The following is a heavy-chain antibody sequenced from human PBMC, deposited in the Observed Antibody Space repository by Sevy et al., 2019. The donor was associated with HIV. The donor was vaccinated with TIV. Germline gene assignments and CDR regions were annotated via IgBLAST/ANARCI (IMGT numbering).Heavy chain of an antibody. CDR3: AVDRRFCGNECYLYYYYGMDV. CDR1: GFNVNDNY. CDR2: IHADGSS. Sequence: GGSLRLSCAASGFNVNDNYMTWVRQAPGKGLEWVSIIHADGSSYYADSVKGRFTMSRDDSKNIVNLHMNSLRADDTAVYYCAVDRRFCGNECYLYYYYGMDVWGQGIAVTVSS. D-gene: IGHD3-16*02. J-gene: IGHJ6*02. V-gene: IGHV3-53*01.